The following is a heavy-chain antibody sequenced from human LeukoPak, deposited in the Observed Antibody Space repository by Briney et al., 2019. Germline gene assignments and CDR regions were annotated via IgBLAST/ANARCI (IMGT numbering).Heavy chain of an antibody. D-gene: IGHD6-19*01. J-gene: IGHJ5*02. CDR1: GDSITSSNW. CDR2: IYHNGST. V-gene: IGHV4-4*02. CDR3: ARRIRQWLVWFDP. Sequence: SETLSLTRTVFGDSITSSNWWTWVRQPPGKGLEWIGEIYHNGSTNYNPSLKSRVTISVDKSNNHFSLNLSSVTAADTAVYYCARRIRQWLVWFDPWGQGTLVIVSS.